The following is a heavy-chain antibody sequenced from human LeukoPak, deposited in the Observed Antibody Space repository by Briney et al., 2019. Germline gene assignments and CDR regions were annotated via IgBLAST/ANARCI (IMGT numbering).Heavy chain of an antibody. D-gene: IGHD6-19*01. J-gene: IGHJ4*02. CDR3: AKDNRRHYTSGPNPDSLH. Sequence: GGSLRLSCAGSGFIFNNYAMHWVRQPPGKGLEWVSGISWNSGTIDYADSVRGRFTISRDNAKNSLYLQMDSMRVEDTAFYYCAKDNRRHYTSGPNPDSLHWGQGALVTVSS. CDR2: ISWNSGTI. CDR1: GFIFNNYA. V-gene: IGHV3-9*01.